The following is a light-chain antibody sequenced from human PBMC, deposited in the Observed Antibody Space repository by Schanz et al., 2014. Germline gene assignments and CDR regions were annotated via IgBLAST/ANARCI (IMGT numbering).Light chain of an antibody. CDR2: DVS. J-gene: IGLJ2*01. Sequence: QSALTQPASVSGSPGQSITISCTGTSSDVGGYNYVSWYQHHPGQAPKLMIYDVSDRPSGVSNRFSGSKSGNTASLTISGLQAEDEADYYCSSYTSSSTSHVVFGGGTKLTVL. V-gene: IGLV2-14*03. CDR1: SSDVGGYNY. CDR3: SSYTSSSTSHVV.